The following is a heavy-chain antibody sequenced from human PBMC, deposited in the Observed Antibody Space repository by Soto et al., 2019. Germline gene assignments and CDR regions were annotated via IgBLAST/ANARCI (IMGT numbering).Heavy chain of an antibody. J-gene: IGHJ4*02. CDR1: GYTFSNFG. Sequence: ASVKVSCKASGYTFSNFGISWVRQAPGQGLEWMGWISAYNGNTNYAQNFQGRVTMTTDTSTSTAYMELRSLRSEDTAVYYCATYYGDYPNFDYWGQGTLVTVSS. CDR2: ISAYNGNT. CDR3: ATYYGDYPNFDY. D-gene: IGHD4-17*01. V-gene: IGHV1-18*01.